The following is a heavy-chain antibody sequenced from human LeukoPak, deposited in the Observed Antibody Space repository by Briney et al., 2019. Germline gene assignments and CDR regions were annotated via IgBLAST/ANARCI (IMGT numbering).Heavy chain of an antibody. V-gene: IGHV4-38-2*02. CDR2: ICHSGST. J-gene: IGHJ5*02. Sequence: SETLSLTCTVSGYSISSGYYWGWIRQPPGKGLEWIGSICHSGSTYYNPSLKSRVTISVDTSKNQFSLKLSSVTAADTAVYYCARGLQLVRHWFDPWGQGTLVTVSS. CDR1: GYSISSGYY. CDR3: ARGLQLVRHWFDP. D-gene: IGHD6-13*01.